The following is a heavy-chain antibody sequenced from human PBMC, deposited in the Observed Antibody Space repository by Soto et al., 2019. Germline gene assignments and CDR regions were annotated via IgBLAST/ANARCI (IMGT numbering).Heavy chain of an antibody. J-gene: IGHJ4*02. CDR1: GYTFTGYY. D-gene: IGHD3-9*01. CDR2: INPNSGGT. CDR3: ARGARVLRYFDWLSHLDY. Sequence: ASVKVSCKASGYTFTGYYMHWVRQAPGQGLEWMGWINPNSGGTNYAQKFQGWVTMTRDTSISTAYMELSRLRSDDTAVYYCARGARVLRYFDWLSHLDYWGQGTLVTVSS. V-gene: IGHV1-2*04.